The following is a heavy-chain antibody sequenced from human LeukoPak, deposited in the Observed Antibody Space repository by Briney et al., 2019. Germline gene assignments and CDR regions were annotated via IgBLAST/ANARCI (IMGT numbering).Heavy chain of an antibody. CDR2: IYTSGST. Sequence: PSETLSLTCTVSGGSISTYSWNWIRQPAGKGLEWIGRIYTSGSTNYNPSLKSRVTISVDTSKNQFSLKVSSVTAADTAVYYCARVKDPGGYYYYYYMDIWGKGNTVTVSS. V-gene: IGHV4-4*07. D-gene: IGHD3-16*01. J-gene: IGHJ6*03. CDR1: GGSISTYS. CDR3: ARVKDPGGYYYYYYMDI.